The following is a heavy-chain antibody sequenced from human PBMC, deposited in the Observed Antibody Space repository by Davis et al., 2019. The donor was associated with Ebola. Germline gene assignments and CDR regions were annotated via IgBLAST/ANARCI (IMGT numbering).Heavy chain of an antibody. CDR1: GGSISSNNW. Sequence: PGGSLRLSCTVSGGSISSNNWWTWARQPPGKGPELIGEIHPSVGTNYSPSLKSRVTISVNKSKNEFSLKMTSVTAADTAVYFCARAYGSGSYCFFDYWGQGSLVTVSS. D-gene: IGHD3-10*01. J-gene: IGHJ4*02. CDR3: ARAYGSGSYCFFDY. V-gene: IGHV4-4*01. CDR2: IHPSVGT.